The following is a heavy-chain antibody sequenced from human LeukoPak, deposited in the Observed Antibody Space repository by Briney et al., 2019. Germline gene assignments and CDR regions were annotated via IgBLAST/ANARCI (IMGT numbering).Heavy chain of an antibody. CDR2: ISTDGSST. J-gene: IGHJ5*02. V-gene: IGHV3-74*01. CDR3: ARTRTLPIAGGFDT. D-gene: IGHD3-16*01. CDR1: GFTFSNAW. Sequence: GGSLRLSCAASGFTFSNAWMSWVRQGPGKGLVWVSRISTDGSSTDYADSVKGRFTISRENAKNTLYLQMNSLRAEDTAVYYCARTRTLPIAGGFDTWGQGSLVTVSS.